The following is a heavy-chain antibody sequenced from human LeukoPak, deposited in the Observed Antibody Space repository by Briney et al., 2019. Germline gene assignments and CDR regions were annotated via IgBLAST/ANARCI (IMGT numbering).Heavy chain of an antibody. D-gene: IGHD3-9*01. CDR1: GFTFTNYA. V-gene: IGHV3-23*01. CDR3: GEWGDYDILTGYFVPDY. J-gene: IGHJ4*02. CDR2: ITGSDGSS. Sequence: GTSLRLSCVASGFTFTNYAMSWVRQAPGKGLEWVSAITGSDGSSYYADSVKGRFTISRDNSKNTLYLQVDSLRAEDTAVYYCGEWGDYDILTGYFVPDYWGQGTLVTVSS.